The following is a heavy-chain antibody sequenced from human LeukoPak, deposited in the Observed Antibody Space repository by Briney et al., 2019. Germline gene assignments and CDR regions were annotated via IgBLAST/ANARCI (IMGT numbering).Heavy chain of an antibody. J-gene: IGHJ4*02. V-gene: IGHV3-7*01. CDR1: GFTFSSYW. Sequence: GGSLRLSCAASGFTFSSYWMSWVRQAPGKGLEWVANIKQDGSEKYYVDSVKGRFTISRDNAKNSLYLQMHSLRTEDTAVYYCARASSSGYRGADFWGQGTLVTVSS. CDR3: ARASSSGYRGADF. D-gene: IGHD3-22*01. CDR2: IKQDGSEK.